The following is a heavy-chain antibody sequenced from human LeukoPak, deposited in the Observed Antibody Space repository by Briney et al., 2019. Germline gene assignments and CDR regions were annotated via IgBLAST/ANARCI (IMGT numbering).Heavy chain of an antibody. CDR3: AKDQHSSSLDY. CDR2: ISWSSGSL. CDR1: GFTFDDYA. D-gene: IGHD6-13*01. V-gene: IGHV3-9*01. Sequence: GRSLRLSCTASGFTFDDYAMHWVRQAPGKGLEWVSGISWSSGSLGYADSVKGRFIISRDNAKNCLYLQMNSLRAEDTAVYYCAKDQHSSSLDYWGQGTLVTVSS. J-gene: IGHJ4*02.